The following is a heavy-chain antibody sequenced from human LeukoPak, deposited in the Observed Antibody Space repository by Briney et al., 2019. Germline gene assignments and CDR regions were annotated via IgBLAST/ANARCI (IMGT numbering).Heavy chain of an antibody. J-gene: IGHJ3*02. CDR2: IYYSGST. V-gene: IGHV4-39*01. Sequence: SETLSLTCTVSGGSISSSSYYWGWIRQPPGKGLEWIRSIYYSGSTYYNPSLKSRVTISVDTSKNQFSLKLSSVTAADTAVYYCARRGVTMVRGVQNAFDIWGQGTTATVSS. D-gene: IGHD3-10*01. CDR3: ARRGVTMVRGVQNAFDI. CDR1: GGSISSSSYY.